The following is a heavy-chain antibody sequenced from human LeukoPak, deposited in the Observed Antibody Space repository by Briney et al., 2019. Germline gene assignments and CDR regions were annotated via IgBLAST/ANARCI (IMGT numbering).Heavy chain of an antibody. V-gene: IGHV4-39*07. D-gene: IGHD3-16*01. Sequence: PSETLSLTCTVSGGSISSSSYYWGWIRQPPGKGLEWIGSIYYSGSTYYNPSLKSRVTISVDTSKNQSSLKLSSVTAADTAVYYCARGGSYVKIQPRIWGQGTLVTVSS. CDR1: GGSISSSSYY. CDR2: IYYSGST. J-gene: IGHJ4*02. CDR3: ARGGSYVKIQPRI.